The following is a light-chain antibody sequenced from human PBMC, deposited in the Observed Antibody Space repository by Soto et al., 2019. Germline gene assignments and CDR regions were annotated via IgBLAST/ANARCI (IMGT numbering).Light chain of an antibody. CDR2: DAS. CDR1: QYVSSRY. V-gene: IGKV3-20*01. J-gene: IGKJ4*01. Sequence: EVVLTQSPGTLSLSPGERATLSCRASQYVSSRYLDWYQQRPGQAPRLLIYDASTRATGIPDRFSGSGSGTDFTLTISRLEPEDFAVYSCQQYNNWPPLTFGGGTKVEIK. CDR3: QQYNNWPPLT.